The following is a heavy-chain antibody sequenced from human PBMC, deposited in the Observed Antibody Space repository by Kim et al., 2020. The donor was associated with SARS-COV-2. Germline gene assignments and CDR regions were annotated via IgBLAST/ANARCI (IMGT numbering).Heavy chain of an antibody. CDR1: GFTFSSYA. D-gene: IGHD3-10*01. J-gene: IGHJ4*02. Sequence: GGSLRLSCAASGFTFSSYAMHWVRQAPGKGLEWVAVISYDGSNKYYADSVKGRFTISRDNSKNTLYLQMNSLRAEETAVYYCARGPLLWFGELFDYWGQGTLVTVSS. CDR2: ISYDGSNK. V-gene: IGHV3-30*04. CDR3: ARGPLLWFGELFDY.